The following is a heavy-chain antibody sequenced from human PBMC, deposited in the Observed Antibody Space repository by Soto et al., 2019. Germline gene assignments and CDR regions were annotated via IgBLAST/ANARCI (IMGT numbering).Heavy chain of an antibody. CDR2: IKQDGSEK. CDR3: AAPFTIFGVVIIFDPGMDV. J-gene: IGHJ6*02. D-gene: IGHD3-3*01. CDR1: GVTFSSYW. Sequence: GGSLRLSCAASGVTFSSYWMSWVRQAPGKGLEWVANIKQDGSEKYYVDSVKGRFTISRDNAKNSLYLQMNSLRAEDTAVYYCAAPFTIFGVVIIFDPGMDVWGQGTTVTVSS. V-gene: IGHV3-7*01.